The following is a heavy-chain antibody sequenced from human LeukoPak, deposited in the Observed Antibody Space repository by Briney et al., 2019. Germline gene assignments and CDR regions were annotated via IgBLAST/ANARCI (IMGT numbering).Heavy chain of an antibody. V-gene: IGHV4-59*01. CDR2: IYYSGST. CDR3: AARMVRGYYFDY. Sequence: PSETLSLTCTVSGGSISSYYWSWIRQPPGKGLEWIGYIYYSGSTNYNPSLKSRVTISVDTSKNQFSLKLSSVTAADTAMYYCAARMVRGYYFDYWGQGTLVTVSS. D-gene: IGHD3-10*01. CDR1: GGSISSYY. J-gene: IGHJ4*02.